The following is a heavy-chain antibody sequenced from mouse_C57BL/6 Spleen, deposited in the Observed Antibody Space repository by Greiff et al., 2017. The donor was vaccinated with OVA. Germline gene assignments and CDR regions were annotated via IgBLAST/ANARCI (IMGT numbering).Heavy chain of an antibody. V-gene: IGHV1-59*01. CDR1: GYTFTSYW. CDR2: IDPSDSYT. J-gene: IGHJ3*01. D-gene: IGHD2-4*01. CDR3: AREEGYDYDGFAY. Sequence: VQLQQSGAELVRPGTSVKLSCKASGYTFTSYWIHWVKQRPGQGLEWIGVIDPSDSYTNYNQKFKGKATLTVDTSSSTAYMQLSSLTSEDSAVYYCAREEGYDYDGFAYWGQGTLVTVSA.